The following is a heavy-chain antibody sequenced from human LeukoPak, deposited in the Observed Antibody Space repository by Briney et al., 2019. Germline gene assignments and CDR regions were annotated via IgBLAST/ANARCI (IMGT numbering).Heavy chain of an antibody. D-gene: IGHD3-22*01. Sequence: SETLSLTCTVSGGSISSSSYYWGWIRQPPGKGLEWIGSIYYSGSTYYNPSLKSRVTISVDTSKNQFSLKLSSVTAADTAVYCCARTPDYDSSGYPTGYWGQGTLVTVSS. CDR1: GGSISSSSYY. J-gene: IGHJ4*02. CDR3: ARTPDYDSSGYPTGY. CDR2: IYYSGST. V-gene: IGHV4-39*07.